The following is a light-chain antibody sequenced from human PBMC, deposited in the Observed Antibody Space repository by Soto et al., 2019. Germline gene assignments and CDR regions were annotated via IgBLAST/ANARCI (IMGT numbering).Light chain of an antibody. CDR1: PSISSW. CDR3: QQYNSYWT. CDR2: KSS. J-gene: IGKJ1*01. Sequence: DIQMPESPSTLSASVGDRVTITCRASPSISSWLAWYQQKPGKAPKLLIYKSSSSESGVPSRCSGSGSRTDFTLISSSLQPDEFETYYCQQYNSYWTFGQGTKVEIK. V-gene: IGKV1-5*03.